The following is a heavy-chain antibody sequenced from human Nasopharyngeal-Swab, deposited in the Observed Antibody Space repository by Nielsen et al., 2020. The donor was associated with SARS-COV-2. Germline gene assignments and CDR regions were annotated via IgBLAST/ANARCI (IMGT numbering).Heavy chain of an antibody. D-gene: IGHD6-19*01. J-gene: IGHJ2*01. CDR3: ARGVAGWYFDL. CDR2: IYTSGST. CDR1: GGSISSGSYY. Sequence: TLSLTCPVSGGSISSGSYYWSWIRQPAGKGLEWIGRIYTSGSTNYNPSLKSRVTISVDTSKNQFSLKLSSVTAADTAVYYCARGVAGWYFDLWGRGTLVTVSS. V-gene: IGHV4-61*02.